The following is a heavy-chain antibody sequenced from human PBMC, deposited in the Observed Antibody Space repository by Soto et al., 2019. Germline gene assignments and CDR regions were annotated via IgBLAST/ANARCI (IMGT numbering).Heavy chain of an antibody. Sequence: PGGSLRLSCSASGFTVTTYSLTWVRQAPGKGLEWVASIGSSSNYIYYADSVKGRFTISRDNAKNSLFLQMNSLRAEDTAVYYCETLTYCSSASCPNFYYVMDVWRQGPMRTASS. CDR1: GFTVTTYS. V-gene: IGHV3-21*06. CDR2: IGSSSNYI. D-gene: IGHD2-2*01. CDR3: ETLTYCSSASCPNFYYVMDV. J-gene: IGHJ6*02.